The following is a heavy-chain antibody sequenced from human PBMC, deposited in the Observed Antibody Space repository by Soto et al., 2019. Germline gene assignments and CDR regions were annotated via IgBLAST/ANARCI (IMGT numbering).Heavy chain of an antibody. D-gene: IGHD1-1*01. CDR2: SRNRPKKYTT. J-gene: IGHJ4*02. Sequence: PGGSLRLSCAGSGFSFSDHYMDWVRQAPGKGLEWVGRSRNRPKKYTTEYAASVNGRFTISRDNSKNSLYLEMNSLRAEDTAVYYCAGLLGTVTTFEYWGQGSLVTVSS. V-gene: IGHV3-72*01. CDR3: AGLLGTVTTFEY. CDR1: GFSFSDHY.